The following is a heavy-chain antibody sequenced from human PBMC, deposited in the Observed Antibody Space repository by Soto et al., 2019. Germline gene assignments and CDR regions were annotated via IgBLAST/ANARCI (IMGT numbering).Heavy chain of an antibody. CDR2: INWNSVNT. D-gene: IGHD1-1*01. CDR1: GFNFDDYG. V-gene: IGHV3-20*04. CDR3: ARGIDAYNFFDS. Sequence: EVQLVESGGRVVRPGGSLRLSCAASGFNFDDYGMSWVRQAPGKGLEWVSGINWNSVNTGYVDSVKGRFTISRDNAKISLYLQMNSLRAEDTALYYCARGIDAYNFFDSWGQGTLVTVSS. J-gene: IGHJ4*02.